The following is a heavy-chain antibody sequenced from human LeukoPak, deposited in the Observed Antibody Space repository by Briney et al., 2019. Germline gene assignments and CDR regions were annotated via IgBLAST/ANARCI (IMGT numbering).Heavy chain of an antibody. V-gene: IGHV1-69*05. CDR2: IIPIFGTA. CDR3: GRKAGDCGGGSCYSIDY. CDR1: GGTFICYA. J-gene: IGHJ4*02. Sequence: GSSVKVSCKASGGTFICYAISWVRQAPGQGLEWMGGIIPIFGTANYAQKFQGRVTITTDESTSTAYMEVSSLRSEDTAVYYCGRKAGDCGGGSCYSIDYWGQGTLVTVSS. D-gene: IGHD2-15*01.